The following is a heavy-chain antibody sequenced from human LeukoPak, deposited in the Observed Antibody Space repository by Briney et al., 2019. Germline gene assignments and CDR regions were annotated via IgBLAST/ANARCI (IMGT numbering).Heavy chain of an antibody. V-gene: IGHV1-69*13. CDR1: GDTFSSYA. J-gene: IGHJ4*02. D-gene: IGHD6-19*01. CDR2: IIPIFGTA. CDR3: ARDPGSSGWYWLDY. Sequence: SVKVSCTASGDTFSSYAISWVRQAPGQGLEWMGGIIPIFGTANYAQKFQGRVTITADESTSTAYMELSSLRSEDTAVYYCARDPGSSGWYWLDYWGQGTLVTVSS.